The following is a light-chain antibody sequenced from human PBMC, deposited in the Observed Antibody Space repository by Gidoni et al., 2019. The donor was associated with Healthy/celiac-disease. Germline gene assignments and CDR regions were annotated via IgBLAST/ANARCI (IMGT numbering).Light chain of an antibody. CDR3: CSYAGSSTFGV. J-gene: IGLJ3*02. Sequence: QSALTHPASVSGSPGQSITISCTGTSSDVGSYNLVSLYQQHPCKAPKLMIYEVSKRPSGVSNRFSGSKSGNTASLTISGLQAEDEADYYCCSYAGSSTFGVFGGGTKLTVL. V-gene: IGLV2-23*02. CDR1: SSDVGSYNL. CDR2: EVS.